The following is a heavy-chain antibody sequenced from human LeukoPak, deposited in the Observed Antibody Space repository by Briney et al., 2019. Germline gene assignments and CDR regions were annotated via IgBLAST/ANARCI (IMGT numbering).Heavy chain of an antibody. CDR2: ISSSGSTI. CDR3: ARGEADGYNLSAFDI. D-gene: IGHD5-24*01. J-gene: IGHJ3*02. Sequence: GGSLRLSCAASGFTFSSYEMNWVRQAPGKGLEWVSYISSSGSTIYYADSVKGRFTISRDDAKNSLYLQMNSLRAEDTAVYYCARGEADGYNLSAFDIWGQGTMVTVSS. V-gene: IGHV3-48*03. CDR1: GFTFSSYE.